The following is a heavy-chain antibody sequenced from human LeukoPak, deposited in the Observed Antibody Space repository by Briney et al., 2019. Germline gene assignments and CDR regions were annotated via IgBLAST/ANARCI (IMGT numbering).Heavy chain of an antibody. CDR2: IIPIFGTA. V-gene: IGHV1-69*05. CDR1: GGTFSSYA. CDR3: ARDQAGTGDAFDI. Sequence: SVKVSCKASGGTFSSYAISWVRQAPGQGLEWMGVIIPIFGTANYAQKFQGRVTITTDESTSTAYMELSSLRSEDTAVYYCARDQAGTGDAFDIWGQGTMVAVSS. D-gene: IGHD6-19*01. J-gene: IGHJ3*02.